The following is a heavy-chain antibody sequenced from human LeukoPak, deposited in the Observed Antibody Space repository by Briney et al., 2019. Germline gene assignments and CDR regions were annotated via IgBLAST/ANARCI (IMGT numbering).Heavy chain of an antibody. V-gene: IGHV3-21*04. CDR3: AEGGSYRSQPYFDY. J-gene: IGHJ4*02. CDR2: ISSSSSYI. Sequence: PGGSLRLSCAASGFTFSSYSMNWVRQAPGKGLEWVSSISSSSSYIYYADSVKGRFTISRDNSKNTVYLQMNSLRAEDTAVYYCAEGGSYRSQPYFDYWGQGTPVTVSS. CDR1: GFTFSSYS. D-gene: IGHD3-16*02.